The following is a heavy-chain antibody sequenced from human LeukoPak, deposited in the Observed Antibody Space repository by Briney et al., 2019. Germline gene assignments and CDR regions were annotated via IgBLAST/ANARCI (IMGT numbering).Heavy chain of an antibody. Sequence: SETLSLTCTVSGGSINSYYWSWIRQPPGKGLEWIGYIYYSGSTNYNPSLKSRVTISVDTSKNQFSLKLSSVTAADTAVYYCARASSSPYYYYMDVWGKGTTVTVSS. D-gene: IGHD6-13*01. J-gene: IGHJ6*03. CDR3: ARASSSPYYYYMDV. V-gene: IGHV4-59*01. CDR1: GGSINSYY. CDR2: IYYSGST.